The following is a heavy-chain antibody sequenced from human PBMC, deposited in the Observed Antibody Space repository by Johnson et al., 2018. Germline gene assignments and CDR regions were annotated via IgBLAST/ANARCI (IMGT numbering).Heavy chain of an antibody. CDR2: IKQDGSEK. D-gene: IGHD2-2*01. Sequence: VQLVESGGGVVQPGRSLRLPCAASGFTFSRYALHWVRQAPGKGMSWVANIKQDGSEKYYVDSVKGRFTIARDNAQNSLYLQVNSRRAEDTAVYYCARGGWVPAAILVTYYYGMDVWGQGTTVTVSS. J-gene: IGHJ6*02. V-gene: IGHV3-7*01. CDR3: ARGGWVPAAILVTYYYGMDV. CDR1: GFTFSRYA.